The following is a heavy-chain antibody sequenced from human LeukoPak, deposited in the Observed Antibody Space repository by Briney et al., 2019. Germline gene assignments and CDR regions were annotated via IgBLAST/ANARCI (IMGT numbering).Heavy chain of an antibody. CDR2: IYHSGST. CDR1: GGSISSGGYS. Sequence: SQTLSLTCAVSGGSISSGGYSWSWIRQPPGKGLEWIGYIYHSGSTYYNPSLKSRVTISVDRSKNQFSLKLSSVTAADTAVYYCARGGGGSSPFDYWGQGTLVTVSS. V-gene: IGHV4-30-2*01. D-gene: IGHD2-15*01. CDR3: ARGGGGSSPFDY. J-gene: IGHJ4*02.